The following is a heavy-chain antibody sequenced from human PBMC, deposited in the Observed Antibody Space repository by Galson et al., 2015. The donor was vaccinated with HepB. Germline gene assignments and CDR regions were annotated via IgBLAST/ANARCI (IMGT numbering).Heavy chain of an antibody. V-gene: IGHV4-39*07. CDR2: IYYSGRT. CDR3: ARLAAGGNNYNYGMDV. Sequence: CSVSGGAISSSTYYWGWIRQPPGKGLEWIGSIYYSGRTYHNPSLKSRVTISIDTSENQFFLKLNSVTAADTAVYFCARLAAGGNNYNYGMDVWGQGTTVTVSS. CDR1: GGAISSSTYY. J-gene: IGHJ6*02. D-gene: IGHD6-13*01.